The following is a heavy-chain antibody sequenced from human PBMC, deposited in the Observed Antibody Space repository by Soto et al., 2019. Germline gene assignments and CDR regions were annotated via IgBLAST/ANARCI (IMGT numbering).Heavy chain of an antibody. J-gene: IGHJ6*02. V-gene: IGHV1-46*01. D-gene: IGHD5-18*01. Sequence: ASVKVSCKASGYTFTSYYMHWVRQAPGQGLEWMGIINPSGGSTSYAQKFQGRVTMTRDTSTSTVYMELSSLRSEDTAVYYCARDRQEIQLWSYYYYGMDVWGQGTTVTVS. CDR3: ARDRQEIQLWSYYYYGMDV. CDR1: GYTFTSYY. CDR2: INPSGGST.